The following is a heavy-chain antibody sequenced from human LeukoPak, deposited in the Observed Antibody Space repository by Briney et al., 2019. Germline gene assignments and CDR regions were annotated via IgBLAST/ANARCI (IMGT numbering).Heavy chain of an antibody. CDR2: IYYSGST. V-gene: IGHV4-39*02. CDR1: GGSISSSSYY. J-gene: IGHJ5*02. CDR3: ARDHSTYYYGSGSHPGWFDP. D-gene: IGHD3-10*01. Sequence: NPSETLSLTCTVSGGSISSSSYYWGWIRQPPGKGLEWIGSIYYSGSTYYNPSLKSRVIISVDTSKNQFSLKLSSVTATDTAVYYCARDHSTYYYGSGSHPGWFDPWGQGTLVTVSS.